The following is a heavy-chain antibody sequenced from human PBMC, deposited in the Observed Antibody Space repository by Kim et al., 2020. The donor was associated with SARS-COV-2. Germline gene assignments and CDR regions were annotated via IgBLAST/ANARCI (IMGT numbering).Heavy chain of an antibody. V-gene: IGHV1-3*01. Sequence: ASVKVSCKASGYTFTDCAIHWVRQAPGQRFEWMGWINAGNGNTRYSQNFQGRVTITRDTSASTAYMELNSLRSEDTAVYYCAREGHEGGYLTWGQGTMVTVSS. CDR3: AREGHEGGYLT. J-gene: IGHJ3*01. CDR2: INAGNGNT. CDR1: GYTFTDCA. D-gene: IGHD3-22*01.